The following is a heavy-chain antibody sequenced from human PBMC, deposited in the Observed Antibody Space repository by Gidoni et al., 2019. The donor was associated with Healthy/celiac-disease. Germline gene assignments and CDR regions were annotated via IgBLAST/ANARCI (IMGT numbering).Heavy chain of an antibody. CDR2: IYSGGST. CDR1: GFTVSSNY. CDR3: ARVRIVVVPAAIGGYNWFDP. Sequence: EVQLVESGGGLIQPGGSLRLSCAASGFTVSSNYMSWVRQAPGKGMEWVSVIYSGGSTYYADSVKGRFTISRDNSKNTLYLQMNSLRAEDTAVYYCARVRIVVVPAAIGGYNWFDPWGQGTLVTVSS. V-gene: IGHV3-53*01. D-gene: IGHD2-2*02. J-gene: IGHJ5*02.